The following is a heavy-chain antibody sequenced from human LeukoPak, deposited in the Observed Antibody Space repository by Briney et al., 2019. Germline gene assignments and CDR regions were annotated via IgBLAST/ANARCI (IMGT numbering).Heavy chain of an antibody. CDR3: ARSSSWYDRDAFDI. V-gene: IGHV4-59*06. D-gene: IGHD6-13*01. CDR1: GGSISNYY. CDR2: IYYSGST. Sequence: SETLSLTCTVSGGSISNYYWSWIRQHPGKGLEWIGYIYYSGSTYYNPSLKSRVTISVDTSKNQFSLKLSSVTAADTAVYYCARSSSWYDRDAFDIWGQGTMVTVSS. J-gene: IGHJ3*02.